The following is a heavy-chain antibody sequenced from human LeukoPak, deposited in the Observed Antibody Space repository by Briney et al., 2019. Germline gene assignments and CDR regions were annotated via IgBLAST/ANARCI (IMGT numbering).Heavy chain of an antibody. D-gene: IGHD5-18*01. Sequence: SGGSLRLSCAASGFTFSSYAMSWVRQAPGKGLEWVSGIIANGVNTYYADSAQGRFTISRDNSKNTLYLQMNSLRAEDTAVYYCAKYWVDTVLVPFDYWGQGTLVTVSS. CDR1: GFTFSSYA. CDR2: IIANGVNT. CDR3: AKYWVDTVLVPFDY. V-gene: IGHV3-23*01. J-gene: IGHJ4*02.